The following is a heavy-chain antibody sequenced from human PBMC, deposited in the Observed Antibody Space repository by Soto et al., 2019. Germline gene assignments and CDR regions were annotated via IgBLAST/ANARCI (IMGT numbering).Heavy chain of an antibody. CDR3: ARAAHPLRGIVGGAVYYYYGMGV. V-gene: IGHV3-66*01. D-gene: IGHD1-26*01. CDR1: GFTVSSNY. J-gene: IGHJ6*02. Sequence: EVQLVESGGGLVQPGGSLRLSCAASGFTVSSNYMSWVRQAPGKGLEWVSVIYSGGSTYYADSVKGRFTISRDNSMNTLYRQKNSLRDEDRAVYYCARAAHPLRGIVGGAVYYYYGMGVWGQGTTVTVSS. CDR2: IYSGGST.